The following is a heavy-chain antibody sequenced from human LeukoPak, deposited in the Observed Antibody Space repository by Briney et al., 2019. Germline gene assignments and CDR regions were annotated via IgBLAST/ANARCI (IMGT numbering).Heavy chain of an antibody. CDR1: GGSISSYY. Sequence: SETLSLTCTVSGGSISSYYWSWIRQPPGKGLEWIGYIYYSGSTNYNPSLKSRVTISVDTSKNQFSLKLSSVTAADTAVYYCARDPGMGYYYYGMDVWGQGTTVTVSS. D-gene: IGHD2-8*01. J-gene: IGHJ6*02. CDR2: IYYSGST. V-gene: IGHV4-59*01. CDR3: ARDPGMGYYYYGMDV.